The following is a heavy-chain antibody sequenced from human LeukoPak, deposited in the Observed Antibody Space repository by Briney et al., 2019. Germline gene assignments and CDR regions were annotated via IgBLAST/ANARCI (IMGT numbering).Heavy chain of an antibody. CDR2: FDPEDGET. Sequence: ASVKVSCKVSGYTLTELSMHWVRQAPGKGLEWMGRFDPEDGETIYAQKFQGRVTMTEDTSTDTAYMDLSSLRSEDTAMYYCATVVAVATFDYWGQGTPVTVSS. V-gene: IGHV1-24*01. J-gene: IGHJ4*02. CDR1: GYTLTELS. D-gene: IGHD6-19*01. CDR3: ATVVAVATFDY.